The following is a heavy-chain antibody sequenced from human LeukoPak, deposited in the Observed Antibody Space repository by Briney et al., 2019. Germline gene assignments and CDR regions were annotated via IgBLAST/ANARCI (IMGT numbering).Heavy chain of an antibody. CDR3: AKIPGGLVKDKWFDP. D-gene: IGHD3-9*01. V-gene: IGHV4-39*01. CDR2: IYYSGST. CDR1: GGSISSSSYY. Sequence: PSETLSLTCTVSGGSISSSSYYWGWIRQPPGTGLEWIGSIYYSGSTYYNPSLKSRVTISVDTSKNQFSLKLSSVPAADPAVSSCAKIPGGLVKDKWFDPWGQGTLVTVSS. J-gene: IGHJ5*02.